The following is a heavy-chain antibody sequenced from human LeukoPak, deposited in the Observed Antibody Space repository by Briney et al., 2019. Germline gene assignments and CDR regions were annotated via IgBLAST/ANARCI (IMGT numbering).Heavy chain of an antibody. J-gene: IGHJ4*02. CDR2: ISAYNGNT. CDR3: ARVPGLSYYDILTGYYNPDFDY. CDR1: GYTFTSYG. Sequence: GASVKVSYKASGYTFTSYGISWARQAPGQGLEGMGWISAYNGNTNYAQKLQGRVTMTTGTSTSTAYMELRSLRSNDTGVYYCARVPGLSYYDILTGYYNPDFDYWGQGTLVTVSS. V-gene: IGHV1-18*01. D-gene: IGHD3-9*01.